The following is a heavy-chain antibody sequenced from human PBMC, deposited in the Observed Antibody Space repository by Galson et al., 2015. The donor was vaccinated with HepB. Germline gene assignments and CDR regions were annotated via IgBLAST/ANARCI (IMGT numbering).Heavy chain of an antibody. CDR1: GFTFSSYA. J-gene: IGHJ6*02. CDR2: ISGSGGST. CDR3: AKGDYYGSGSPGV. V-gene: IGHV3-23*01. Sequence: SLRLSCAASGFTFSSYAMSWVRQAPGKGLEWVSAISGSGGSTYYADSVKGRFTISRDNSKNTLYLQMNSLRDEDTAVYYCAKGDYYGSGSPGVWGQGTTVTVSS. D-gene: IGHD3-10*01.